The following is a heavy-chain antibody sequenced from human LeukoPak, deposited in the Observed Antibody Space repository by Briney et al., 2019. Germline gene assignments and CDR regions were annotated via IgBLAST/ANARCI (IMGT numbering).Heavy chain of an antibody. CDR2: ISYSGST. J-gene: IGHJ4*02. CDR3: ARGHYYDSSGYYVEDY. Sequence: SETLSLTCTVSGGSGSSDSWSWIRQPPGQGLEWIGYISYSGSTSYNPSLKSRVTISVDPSKSQLSLKLRSVTAADTAVYYCARGHYYDSSGYYVEDYWGQGTLVTVSS. CDR1: GGSGSSDS. D-gene: IGHD3-22*01. V-gene: IGHV4-59*02.